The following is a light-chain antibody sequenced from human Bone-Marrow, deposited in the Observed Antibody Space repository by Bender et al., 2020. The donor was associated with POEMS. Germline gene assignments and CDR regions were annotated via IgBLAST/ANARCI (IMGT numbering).Light chain of an antibody. CDR1: SSDVGGYNY. CDR2: EVN. V-gene: IGLV2-8*01. J-gene: IGLJ1*01. Sequence: QSALTQPPSASGSLGQSVSISCTGTSSDVGGYNYVSWYQQRAGEAPRLLIFEVNKRSPGVSDRFSGSKSGNTASLTVSGLQPEDESDYYCSSYAGSHSHVFGSGTRVTIL. CDR3: SSYAGSHSHV.